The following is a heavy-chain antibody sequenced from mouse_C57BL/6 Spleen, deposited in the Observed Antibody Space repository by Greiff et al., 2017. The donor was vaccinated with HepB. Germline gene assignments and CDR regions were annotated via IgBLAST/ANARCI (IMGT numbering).Heavy chain of an antibody. D-gene: IGHD3-2*02. Sequence: QVQLQQSGAELAKPGASVKLSCKASGYTFTSYWMHWVKQRPGQGLEYIGYINPSSGYTKYNQKFKDKATFTADKSSRTTYMQLSSLTYEDSAVYCCAREEAQATDDYWGQGTTLTVSS. V-gene: IGHV1-7*01. CDR2: INPSSGYT. J-gene: IGHJ2*01. CDR3: AREEAQATDDY. CDR1: GYTFTSYW.